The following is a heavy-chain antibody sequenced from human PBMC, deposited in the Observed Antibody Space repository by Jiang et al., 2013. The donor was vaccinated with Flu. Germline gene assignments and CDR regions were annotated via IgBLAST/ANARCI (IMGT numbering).Heavy chain of an antibody. J-gene: IGHJ4*02. CDR3: ARHEAQTRAHFDS. V-gene: IGHV4-59*08. Sequence: LLKPSETLSLTCTVSGGSISSYYWSWIRQPPGKGLEWIGYIYYIGSTTYNPSLKSRVTISVDTSKNQFSLELSSVTAADTAVYYCARHEAQTRAHFDSWGQGTLVTVSS. CDR1: GGSISSYY. CDR2: IYYIGST.